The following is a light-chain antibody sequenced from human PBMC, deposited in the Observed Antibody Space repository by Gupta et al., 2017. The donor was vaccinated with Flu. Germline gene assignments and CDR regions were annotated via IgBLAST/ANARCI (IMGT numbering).Light chain of an antibody. CDR2: SNN. CDR3: AAWDDSLNGWV. CDR1: SSNIGSNT. J-gene: IGLJ3*02. V-gene: IGLV1-44*01. Sequence: QSVLTQPPSASETPGQSVTGSGSGSSSNIGSNTVNWYQQLPGTAPKLLIYSNNQRPSGVPDRFSGCKSGTSASLAISGLQYEDEDDYYCAAWDDSLNGWVFGGGTKLTVL.